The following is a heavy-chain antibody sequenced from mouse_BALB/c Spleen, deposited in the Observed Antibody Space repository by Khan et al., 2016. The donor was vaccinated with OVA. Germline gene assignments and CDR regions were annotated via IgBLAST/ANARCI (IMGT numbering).Heavy chain of an antibody. J-gene: IGHJ2*01. Sequence: VQLQQSGAELAKPGASVKMSCKASGYTFTSYWMHWVKQRPGQGLEWIGYINPSTGYTEYNQKFKDKATLTADKSSSTAYMQLSSLTSEDSAVYYCARGTGFFDYWGQGTTLTVSS. CDR3: ARGTGFFDY. D-gene: IGHD3-3*01. CDR1: GYTFTSYW. V-gene: IGHV1-7*01. CDR2: INPSTGYT.